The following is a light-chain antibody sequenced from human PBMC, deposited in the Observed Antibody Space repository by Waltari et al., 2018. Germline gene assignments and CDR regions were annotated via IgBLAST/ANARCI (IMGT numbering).Light chain of an antibody. J-gene: IGLJ2*01. CDR3: CSYGGSFTWI. V-gene: IGLV2-23*02. CDR1: RSDLGGYNL. CDR2: DFN. Sequence: QSALTQPDSVSGSPGQWITISCTGTRSDLGGYNLVSWYQQHPGKAHKLMIYDFNKRPSGVSNRFSGSKSGNTASLTISGLQTEDEADYYCCSYGGSFTWIFGGGTKLTVL.